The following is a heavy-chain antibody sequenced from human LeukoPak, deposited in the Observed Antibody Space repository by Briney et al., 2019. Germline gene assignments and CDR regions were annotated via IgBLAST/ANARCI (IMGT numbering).Heavy chain of an antibody. J-gene: IGHJ3*02. CDR2: INPSGGST. V-gene: IGHV1-46*01. CDR1: GYTFTSYA. D-gene: IGHD3-22*01. Sequence: ASVKVSCKASGYTFTSYAMNWVRQAPGQGLEWMGIINPSGGSTSYAQKFQGRVTMTRDMSTSTVYMELSSLRSEDTAVYYCARDRDLYYYDSSGCLDIWGQGTVVTVSS. CDR3: ARDRDLYYYDSSGCLDI.